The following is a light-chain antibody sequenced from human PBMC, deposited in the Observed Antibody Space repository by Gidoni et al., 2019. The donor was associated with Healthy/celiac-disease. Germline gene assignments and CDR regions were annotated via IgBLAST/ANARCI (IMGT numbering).Light chain of an antibody. CDR3: QQCGSSPTLT. Sequence: TALTHSLGTLSLSPEERATLSCSARQSGSSSYLLWYQKKPGQAPRLLIYGASSRATGIPDRFSGSGSGTDFTLTISRLEPEDFAVYYCQQCGSSPTLTFGQGTKVEIK. J-gene: IGKJ1*01. CDR2: GAS. V-gene: IGKV3-20*01. CDR1: QSGSSSY.